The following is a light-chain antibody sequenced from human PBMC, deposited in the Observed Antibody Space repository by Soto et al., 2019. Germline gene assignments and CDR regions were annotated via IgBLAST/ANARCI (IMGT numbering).Light chain of an antibody. V-gene: IGLV2-14*01. CDR3: SSYSISTAYL. Sequence: QSALTQPASVSGSPGQSITISCTGTSSDVGGYDYVSWYQLHPGKAPKLMVFEVNNRPSGVSYRFSGSKSGNTASLTISGLQAEDVADYFCSSYSISTAYLFGTGTKVTVL. J-gene: IGLJ1*01. CDR1: SSDVGGYDY. CDR2: EVN.